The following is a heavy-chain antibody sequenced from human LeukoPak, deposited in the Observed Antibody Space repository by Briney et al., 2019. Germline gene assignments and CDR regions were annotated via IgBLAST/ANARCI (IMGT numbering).Heavy chain of an antibody. Sequence: KPSETLSLTCIVSGYSITSGYYWGWIRQPAGRGLEWIGRISTSGSTNYNPSLKSRVTMSIDTSKNQFSLKLTSVTAADTAVYYCVRDVSWFDPWGQGTLVTVSS. CDR2: ISTSGST. J-gene: IGHJ5*02. D-gene: IGHD2/OR15-2a*01. CDR1: GYSITSGYY. CDR3: VRDVSWFDP. V-gene: IGHV4-4*07.